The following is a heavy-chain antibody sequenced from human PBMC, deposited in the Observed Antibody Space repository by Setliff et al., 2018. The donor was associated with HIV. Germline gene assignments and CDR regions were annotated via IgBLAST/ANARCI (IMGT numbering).Heavy chain of an antibody. J-gene: IGHJ4*02. V-gene: IGHV4-38-2*01. CDR3: ARHSFPFGGKGVGY. CDR1: GYSINSGYY. CDR2: IYHSGST. Sequence: SETLSLTCAVSGYSINSGYYWGWIRQPPGKGLEWIGTIYHSGSTYYNPSLKSRVTISVDMSKNQFSLRLSSVTAAGTAVYYCARHSFPFGGKGVGYWGQGTLVTVSS. D-gene: IGHD2-15*01.